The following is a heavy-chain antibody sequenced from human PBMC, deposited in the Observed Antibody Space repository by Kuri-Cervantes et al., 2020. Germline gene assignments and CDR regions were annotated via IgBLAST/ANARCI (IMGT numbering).Heavy chain of an antibody. V-gene: IGHV7-4-1*02. CDR2: INTNTGNP. J-gene: IGHJ2*01. CDR3: ARVTAVAGTSSPDWYFEL. D-gene: IGHD6-19*01. Sequence: ASVKVSCKASGYTFTSYDINWVRQATGQGLEWMGWINTNTGNPTYAQGFTGRFVFSLDTSVSTAYPQISSLKAEDTAVYYCARVTAVAGTSSPDWYFELWGRGTLVTVSS. CDR1: GYTFTSYD.